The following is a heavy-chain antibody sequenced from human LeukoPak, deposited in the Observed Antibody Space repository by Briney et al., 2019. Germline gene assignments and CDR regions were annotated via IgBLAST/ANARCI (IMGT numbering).Heavy chain of an antibody. CDR3: ARHLSGVTGYTYGRGIDY. Sequence: GGSLRLSCAASGFTFSSYGMSWVRQAPGKGLEWVSAISGSGSSTYYAASVKGRFAISRDNAKNSLYLQMNSLRAEDTAVYYCARHLSGVTGYTYGRGIDYWGQGTLVTVSS. CDR2: ISGSGSST. J-gene: IGHJ4*02. V-gene: IGHV3-23*01. D-gene: IGHD5-18*01. CDR1: GFTFSSYG.